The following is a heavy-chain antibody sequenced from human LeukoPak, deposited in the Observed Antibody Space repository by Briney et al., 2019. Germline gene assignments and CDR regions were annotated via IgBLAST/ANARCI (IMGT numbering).Heavy chain of an antibody. Sequence: SSETLSLTCTVSGASISNYYWSWIRQPPGKGLEYIGFVYPSGSTNYDPSLKSRVTISVDTSRNQFSLELSSVTAADAAVYYCARTFSGSQYGYVDAWGKGTRVTVSS. V-gene: IGHV4-4*08. D-gene: IGHD1-26*01. CDR1: GASISNYY. J-gene: IGHJ6*04. CDR2: VYPSGST. CDR3: ARTFSGSQYGYVDA.